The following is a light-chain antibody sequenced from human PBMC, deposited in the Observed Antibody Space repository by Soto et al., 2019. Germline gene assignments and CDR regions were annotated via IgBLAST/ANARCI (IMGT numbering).Light chain of an antibody. CDR2: WAS. CDR3: QQYYNTPPT. V-gene: IGKV4-1*01. Sequence: DIVMTQSPDSLAVSLGERATINCKSSQSVLYSSNNEHYLAWYQQKPGQPPKLLIHWASTRESGVPDRFSGSGSGTDFTLTISSLQAEDVAVSYCQQYYNTPPTFGQGTKVEIK. J-gene: IGKJ1*01. CDR1: QSVLYSSNNEHY.